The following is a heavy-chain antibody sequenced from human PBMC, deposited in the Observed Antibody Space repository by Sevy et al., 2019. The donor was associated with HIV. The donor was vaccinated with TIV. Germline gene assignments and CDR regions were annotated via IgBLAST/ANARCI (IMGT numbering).Heavy chain of an antibody. Sequence: GESLRLSCVASGFTVSDNYMSWVRQAPGKGLEWVSIMYRAAITHYGDSVQGRFTMSRDNSKNTVYLEMSNLRAEDTAIYYCARDGVDGGPKLYYWGQGALVTVSS. D-gene: IGHD3-10*01. V-gene: IGHV3-53*01. CDR3: ARDGVDGGPKLYY. CDR2: MYRAAIT. CDR1: GFTVSDNY. J-gene: IGHJ4*02.